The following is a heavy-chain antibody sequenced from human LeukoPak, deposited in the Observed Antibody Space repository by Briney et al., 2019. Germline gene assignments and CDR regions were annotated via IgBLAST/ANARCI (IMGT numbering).Heavy chain of an antibody. CDR1: GGSFSGYY. CDR3: ARGSGVTRSPPRCMDV. J-gene: IGHJ6*02. D-gene: IGHD4-17*01. CDR2: INHSGST. V-gene: IGHV4-34*01. Sequence: SETLSLTCAVYGGSFSGYYWSWIRQPPGKGLEWIGEINHSGSTNYNPSLKSRVTISVDTSKNQFSLKLSSVTAAGTAVYYCARGSGVTRSPPRCMDVWGQGTTVTVSS.